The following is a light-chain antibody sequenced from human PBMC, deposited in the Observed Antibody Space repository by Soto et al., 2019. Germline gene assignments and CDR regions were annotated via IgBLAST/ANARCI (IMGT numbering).Light chain of an antibody. CDR1: SSDVGAYDY. J-gene: IGLJ2*01. V-gene: IGLV2-14*01. CDR2: KVS. Sequence: QSVLTQAASVSGSPGQSITISCTGTSSDVGAYDYVTWYQQHPGKAPKVMIYKVSNRPSGVSNRFSGSKSGNTASLTISGLQAEDEADYYCSSYTTGSLVVFGGGTKLIVL. CDR3: SSYTTGSLVV.